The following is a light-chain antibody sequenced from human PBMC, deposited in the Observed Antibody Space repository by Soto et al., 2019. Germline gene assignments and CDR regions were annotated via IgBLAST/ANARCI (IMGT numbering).Light chain of an antibody. Sequence: DIILTQSPLSLPVTPGEPASISCKSSQSLLDSSGYHYLDWYLQRPGQSPQLLIFLASSRASGVPDRFSGSGSGTDFTLKIRRVEPDDVGVYYCMQALQTPVTFGQGTRLELK. CDR3: MQALQTPVT. V-gene: IGKV2-28*01. J-gene: IGKJ5*01. CDR2: LAS. CDR1: QSLLDSSGYHY.